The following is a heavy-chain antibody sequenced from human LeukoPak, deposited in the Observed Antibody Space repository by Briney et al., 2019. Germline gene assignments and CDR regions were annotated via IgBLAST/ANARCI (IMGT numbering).Heavy chain of an antibody. CDR2: IDSIGADT. CDR1: GFSFSTYA. J-gene: IGHJ4*02. D-gene: IGHD2-2*01. Sequence: GGSLRLSCAASGFSFSTYAIHWVRQAPGKGLESVSGIDSIGADTYYANAVKGRFIISRDNSESTVYLQMGSLRAEDMAVYYCGRPGNPGPYQPLRYWGQGALVTVSS. V-gene: IGHV3-64*01. CDR3: GRPGNPGPYQPLRY.